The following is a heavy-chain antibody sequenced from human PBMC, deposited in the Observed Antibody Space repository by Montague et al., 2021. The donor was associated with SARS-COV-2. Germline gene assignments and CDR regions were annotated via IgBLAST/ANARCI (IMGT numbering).Heavy chain of an antibody. CDR3: ARGLGANLDY. CDR1: RGFINNYY. J-gene: IGHJ4*02. CDR2: VFYTGLN. D-gene: IGHD1-26*01. V-gene: IGHV4-59*01. Sequence: SETLSLTCTVSRGFINNYYWNWIRQSPDKGLELIGFVFYTGLNKYNPSLESRVTISLDTSANQFSLGLTAVTAADTAVYFCARGLGANLDYWGQGILVTV.